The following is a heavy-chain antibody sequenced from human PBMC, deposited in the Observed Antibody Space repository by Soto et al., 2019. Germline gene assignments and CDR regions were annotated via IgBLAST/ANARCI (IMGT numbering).Heavy chain of an antibody. CDR2: ISASTRNT. CDR3: VRCYCSVGSCYACWHFDL. Sequence: QVPLVQSGGEVKKPGASVKVSCQASGYTFSDYAISWVRQAPGQGLEWMGWISASTRNTDQAQSFQGRVIMTLDTSTNTAYMELRSLRSDDTAVYYCVRCYCSVGSCYACWHFDLWGRGTLVTVSS. J-gene: IGHJ2*01. D-gene: IGHD2-15*01. CDR1: GYTFSDYA. V-gene: IGHV1-18*01.